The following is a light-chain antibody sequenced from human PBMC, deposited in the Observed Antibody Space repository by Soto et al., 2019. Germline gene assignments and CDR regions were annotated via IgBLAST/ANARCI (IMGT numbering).Light chain of an antibody. CDR2: CAS. Sequence: EIVLTQSPGTLSLSPGERATLSCRASQSVRGSYLAWYQHIPGQAPRLLIYCASSRATGIPDRFSGSGSGTDFTLDISRLEPEDFAVYDCQQYGSSPGTFGQGTKLEI. CDR1: QSVRGSY. CDR3: QQYGSSPGT. J-gene: IGKJ2*01. V-gene: IGKV3-20*01.